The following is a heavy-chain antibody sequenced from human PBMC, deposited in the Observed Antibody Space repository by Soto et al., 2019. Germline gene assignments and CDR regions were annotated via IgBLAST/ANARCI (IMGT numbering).Heavy chain of an antibody. CDR2: SSAYNGNA. CDR3: VSDFLYCVVYPGGLRAF. CDR1: GYTFTSYG. J-gene: IGHJ4*02. D-gene: IGHD3-3*01. Sequence: SGKVSYKASGYTFTSYGISCVRQAPAQGREWMGWSSAYNGNANYAQKLQCRVTRTTDTSTSTAYMGLRNLRSDDPAVYYRVSDFLYCVVYPGGLRAFWSQGTFVIGSS. V-gene: IGHV1-18*01.